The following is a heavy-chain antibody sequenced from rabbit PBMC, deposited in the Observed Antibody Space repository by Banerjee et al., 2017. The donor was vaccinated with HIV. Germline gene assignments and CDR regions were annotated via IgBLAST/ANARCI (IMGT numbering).Heavy chain of an antibody. CDR3: ARSYARSSGYYIWGAFDP. D-gene: IGHD1-1*01. V-gene: IGHV1S40*01. J-gene: IGHJ2*01. CDR1: GFSFSSRYY. CDR2: IYAGSSGAT. Sequence: QSLEESGGDLVKPGASLTLTCTASGFSFSSRYYMCWVRQAPGKGLEWIACIYAGSSGATAYATWAKGRFTISKTSSTTVTLQMTSLTAADTATYFCARSYARSSGYYIWGAFDPRGQGTLVTVS.